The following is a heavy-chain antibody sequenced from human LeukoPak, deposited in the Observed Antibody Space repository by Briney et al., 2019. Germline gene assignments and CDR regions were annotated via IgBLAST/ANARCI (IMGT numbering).Heavy chain of an antibody. J-gene: IGHJ4*02. V-gene: IGHV3-30*02. D-gene: IGHD3-10*01. Sequence: PGGSLRLSCAASGFTFSSYGMHWVRQAPGKGLEWVAFIRYDGSNKYYADSVKGRFTISRDNSKNTLHLQMNSLRAEDTAVYYCARGMGLLWFGDLSHFDYWGQGTLVTVSS. CDR3: ARGMGLLWFGDLSHFDY. CDR1: GFTFSSYG. CDR2: IRYDGSNK.